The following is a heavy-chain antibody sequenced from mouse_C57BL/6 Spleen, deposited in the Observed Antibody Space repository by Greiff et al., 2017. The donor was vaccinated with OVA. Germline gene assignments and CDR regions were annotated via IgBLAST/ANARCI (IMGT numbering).Heavy chain of an antibody. Sequence: LVKPGASVKMSCKASGYTFTDYNMHWVKQSHGKSLEWIGYINPNNGGTSYNQKFKGKATLTVNKSSSTAYMELRSLTSEDSAVYYCAREDGNSNYAMDYWGQGTSVTVSS. CDR1: GYTFTDYN. CDR3: AREDGNSNYAMDY. V-gene: IGHV1-22*01. D-gene: IGHD2-5*01. J-gene: IGHJ4*01. CDR2: INPNNGGT.